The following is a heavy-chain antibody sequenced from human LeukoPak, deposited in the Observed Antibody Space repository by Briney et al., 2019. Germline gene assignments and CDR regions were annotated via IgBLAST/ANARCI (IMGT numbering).Heavy chain of an antibody. CDR3: AREGGTVVVGRFDY. CDR1: GIAFRASG. J-gene: IGHJ4*02. D-gene: IGHD2-2*01. Sequence: SGGSLRLSCAASGIAFRASGMHWVRQAPGMGLEWVTFIQTDGSDKYYAASVAGRFTISRDNSKNTVYLHMNSLRPDDTALYYCAREGGTVVVGRFDYWGQGTLVTVSS. CDR2: IQTDGSDK. V-gene: IGHV3-30*02.